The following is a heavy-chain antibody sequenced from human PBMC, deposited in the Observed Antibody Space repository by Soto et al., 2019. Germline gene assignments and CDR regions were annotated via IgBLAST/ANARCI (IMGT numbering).Heavy chain of an antibody. CDR2: ILSLESNK. Sequence: PGGTLRLSCSGSGFNFSDYYMNWIRQTPVKGLEWVSSILSLESNKYYAASVMGRFSISRDNAKKCLFLQMNNRRAEDTGIYFWATGLKDASNRPSFGSWGPWTPVTVSS. D-gene: IGHD3-16*01. CDR3: ATGLKDASNRPSFGS. J-gene: IGHJ4*02. CDR1: GFNFSDYY. V-gene: IGHV3-11*01.